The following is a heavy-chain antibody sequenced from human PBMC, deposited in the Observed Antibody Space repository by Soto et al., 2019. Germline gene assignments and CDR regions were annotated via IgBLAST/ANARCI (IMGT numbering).Heavy chain of an antibody. CDR1: GGSISSGGYS. J-gene: IGHJ4*02. V-gene: IGHV4-30-2*01. CDR3: AAGGGLPRYY. Sequence: QLQLQESGSGLVKPSQTLSLTCAVSGGSISSGGYSWSWIRQPPGKGLEWIGYIYHSGSTYYNPSRRRRVTMSVDRSKNQFSLKLSSVTAADTAVYYWAAGGGLPRYYWGQGTLVTVSS. D-gene: IGHD5-12*01. CDR2: IYHSGST.